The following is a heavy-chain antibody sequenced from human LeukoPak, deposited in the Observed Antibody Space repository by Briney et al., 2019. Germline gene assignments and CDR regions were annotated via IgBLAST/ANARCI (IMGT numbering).Heavy chain of an antibody. CDR1: GGSFGGYY. V-gene: IGHV4-34*01. J-gene: IGHJ4*02. D-gene: IGHD3-10*01. CDR2: INHSGST. Sequence: SETLSLTCAVYGGSFGGYYWSWIRQPPGKGLEWIGEINHSGSTNYNPSLKSRVTISVDTSKNQFSLKLSSVTAADTAVYYCARGRGLLDYWGQGTLVTVSS. CDR3: ARGRGLLDY.